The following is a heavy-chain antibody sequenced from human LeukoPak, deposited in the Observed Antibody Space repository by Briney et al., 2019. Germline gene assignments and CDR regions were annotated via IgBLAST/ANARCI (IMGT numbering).Heavy chain of an antibody. V-gene: IGHV1-69*13. J-gene: IGHJ6*03. Sequence: ASVKVSCKASGGTFSGYAISWVRQAPGQGLEWMGGIIPIFGTANYAQKFQGRVTITADESTSTAYMELSSLRSEDTAVYYCARSPSTYSSSGYYYYYYMDVWGKGTTVTVSS. CDR3: ARSPSTYSSSGYYYYYYMDV. CDR1: GGTFSGYA. D-gene: IGHD6-6*01. CDR2: IIPIFGTA.